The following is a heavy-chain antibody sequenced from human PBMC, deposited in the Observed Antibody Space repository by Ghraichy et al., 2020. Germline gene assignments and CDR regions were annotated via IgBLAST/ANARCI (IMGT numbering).Heavy chain of an antibody. CDR1: GFTFSGYD. D-gene: IGHD2-15*01. V-gene: IGHV3-13*01. Sequence: GSLRLSCVASGFTFSGYDMHWIRQRPGSGLEWVAALGIAGDTYFAGSVKGRFTLSRENAQNSVFLQMNGLRVGDTALYFCTRDLYGMDVWGLGTTVTVS. J-gene: IGHJ6*02. CDR3: TRDLYGMDV. CDR2: LGIAGDT.